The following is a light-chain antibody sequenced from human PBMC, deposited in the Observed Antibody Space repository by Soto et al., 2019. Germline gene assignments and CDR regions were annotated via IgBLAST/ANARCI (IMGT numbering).Light chain of an antibody. Sequence: QSALAQPVSVSGSPGQSITISCSGTSSDVGNSNYVSWYQHHPGKAPKLLIYEVNNRPSGVSDRFSGSKSGNTASLTISGLQAEDEADYFCSSYTTSSTLFVFGTGTKVTVL. CDR2: EVN. CDR3: SSYTTSSTLFV. J-gene: IGLJ1*01. V-gene: IGLV2-14*01. CDR1: SSDVGNSNY.